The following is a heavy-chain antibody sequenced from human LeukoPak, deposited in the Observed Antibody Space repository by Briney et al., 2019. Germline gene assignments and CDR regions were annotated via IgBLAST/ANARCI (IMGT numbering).Heavy chain of an antibody. Sequence: SETLSLTCTVSGGSFSSHYWSWIRQPPGKGLEWIGYIYYSGSTNYNPSLKSRVTISVDTSKNQFSLKLSSVTAADTAVYYCARDVSSQGFDPWGQGTLVTVSS. CDR2: IYYSGST. CDR3: ARDVSSQGFDP. V-gene: IGHV4-59*11. J-gene: IGHJ5*02. CDR1: GGSFSSHY.